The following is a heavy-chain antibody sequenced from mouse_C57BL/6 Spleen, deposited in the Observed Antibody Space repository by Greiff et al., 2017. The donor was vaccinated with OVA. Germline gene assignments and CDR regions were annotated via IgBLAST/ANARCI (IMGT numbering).Heavy chain of an antibody. J-gene: IGHJ2*01. CDR2: IDPNSGGT. CDR3: ARRGPIYYEGLDYFDY. CDR1: GYTFTSYW. V-gene: IGHV1-72*01. D-gene: IGHD2-4*01. Sequence: QVQLQQSGAELVKPGASVKLSCKASGYTFTSYWMHWVKQRPGRGLEWIGRIDPNSGGTKYNEKFKSKATLTVDKPSSTAYMQLSSLTSEDSAVYYWARRGPIYYEGLDYFDYWGQGTTLTVSS.